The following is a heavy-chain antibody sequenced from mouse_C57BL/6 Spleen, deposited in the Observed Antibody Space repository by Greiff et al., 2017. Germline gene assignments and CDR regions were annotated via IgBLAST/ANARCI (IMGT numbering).Heavy chain of an antibody. Sequence: EVQLQPSGPGLAKPSQTLSLTCSVTGYSITSDYWNCIRKFPGNKLEYMGYISYSGSTYYNPSLKSRISITRDTSKNQYYLQLNSGTTEDTTTYYCARSSYGNPFAYWGQGTLVTVSA. CDR2: ISYSGST. D-gene: IGHD2-1*01. J-gene: IGHJ3*01. CDR1: GYSITSDY. V-gene: IGHV3-8*01. CDR3: ARSSYGNPFAY.